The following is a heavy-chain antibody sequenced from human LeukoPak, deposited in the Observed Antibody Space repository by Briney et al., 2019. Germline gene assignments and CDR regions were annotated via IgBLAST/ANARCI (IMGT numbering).Heavy chain of an antibody. CDR2: IYYSGST. D-gene: IGHD5-24*01. J-gene: IGHJ4*02. CDR3: ARCRDHFDY. V-gene: IGHV4-61*05. Sequence: PSETLSLTCTVSGGSISNSSYYWSWIRQPPGTGLEWIGFIYYSGSTNYNPSLKSRVTISVDTSKNQFSLRLSSVTAADTAVYYCARCRDHFDYWGQGTLVTVSS. CDR1: GGSISNSSYY.